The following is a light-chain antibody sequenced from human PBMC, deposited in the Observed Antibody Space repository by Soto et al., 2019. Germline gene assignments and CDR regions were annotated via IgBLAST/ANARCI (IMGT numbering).Light chain of an antibody. J-gene: IGKJ5*01. CDR3: QQRSNWPPT. CDR2: GAS. V-gene: IGKV3-11*01. Sequence: EIVMTQSPATLSVSPGDRATLSCRASQSVSSDLAWYQQKPGQAPRLLIFGASTRATGIPARFSGSGSGTDFTLTISSLEPEDFAVYYCQQRSNWPPTFGQGTRLEI. CDR1: QSVSSD.